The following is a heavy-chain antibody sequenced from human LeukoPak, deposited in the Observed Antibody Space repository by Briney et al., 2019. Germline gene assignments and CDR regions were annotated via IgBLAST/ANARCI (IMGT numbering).Heavy chain of an antibody. CDR2: IYYSGST. CDR3: ARQGNGGYVPYDY. Sequence: SETLSLTCTVSGGSISSSSYYWGWIRQPPGKGLEWIGSIYYSGSTYYNPSLKSRVTISVDTSKNQFSLKLSSVTAADTAVYYCARQGNGGYVPYDYWGQGTLVTVSS. D-gene: IGHD5-12*01. CDR1: GGSISSSSYY. V-gene: IGHV4-39*01. J-gene: IGHJ4*02.